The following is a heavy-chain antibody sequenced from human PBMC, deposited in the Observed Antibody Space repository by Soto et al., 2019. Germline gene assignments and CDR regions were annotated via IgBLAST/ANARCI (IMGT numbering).Heavy chain of an antibody. V-gene: IGHV4-59*01. J-gene: IGHJ5*02. D-gene: IGHD6-6*01. CDR1: GGSISSYY. CDR2: IYYSGST. Sequence: QVQLQESGPGLVKPSETLSLTCTVSGGSISSYYWSWIRQPPGKGLEWIGYIYYSGSTNYNPSLKSRVTISVDTSKNQFSLKLSSVTAADTAVYYCARVEAARGADWFDPWGQGTLVTVSS. CDR3: ARVEAARGADWFDP.